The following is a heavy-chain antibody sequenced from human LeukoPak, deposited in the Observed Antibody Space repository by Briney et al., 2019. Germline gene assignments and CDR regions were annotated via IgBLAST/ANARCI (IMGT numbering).Heavy chain of an antibody. J-gene: IGHJ3*02. CDR3: ARRPSSSSGRRSPGII. CDR2: INHSGST. Sequence: SETLSLTCAVYGGSFSGYYWSWIRQPPGKGLEWIGEINHSGSTNYNPSLKSRVTISVDTSKNQFSLKLSSVTAADTAVYYCARRPSSSSGRRSPGIIWGQGTMVTVSS. V-gene: IGHV4-34*01. D-gene: IGHD6-13*01. CDR1: GGSFSGYY.